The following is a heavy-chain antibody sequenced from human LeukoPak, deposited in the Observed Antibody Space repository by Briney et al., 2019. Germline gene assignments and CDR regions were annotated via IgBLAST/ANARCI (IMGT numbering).Heavy chain of an antibody. CDR3: ARSSNLAYNGFDP. Sequence: SETLSLTCGVHGGSFSGYHWSWIRQPPGKGLEWIGEINHSGSTNYNSSLKSRVTISVDTTKNQFSLKLSSVPAADTAVYYCARSSNLAYNGFDPWGQGTLVTVSS. V-gene: IGHV4-34*01. J-gene: IGHJ5*02. D-gene: IGHD2-2*01. CDR1: GGSFSGYH. CDR2: INHSGST.